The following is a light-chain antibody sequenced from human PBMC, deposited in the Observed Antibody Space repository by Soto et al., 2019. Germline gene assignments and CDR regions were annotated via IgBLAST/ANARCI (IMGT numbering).Light chain of an antibody. Sequence: EIVLTQSPGTLSLSPGERATLSCRASQSVSSSYLAWYQQKPGQAPRQLIYGASSRATGIPDRFSGSGSGTDVTLTCSILSPVDIAVYYCQYYRTSFGGPTRVEIK. CDR3: QYYRTS. CDR2: GAS. J-gene: IGKJ4*01. CDR1: QSVSSSY. V-gene: IGKV3-20*01.